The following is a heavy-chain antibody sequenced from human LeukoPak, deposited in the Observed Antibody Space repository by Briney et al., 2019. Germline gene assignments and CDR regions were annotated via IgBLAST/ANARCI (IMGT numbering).Heavy chain of an antibody. CDR1: GYTFTSYG. J-gene: IGHJ6*03. V-gene: IGHV1-18*01. Sequence: ASVKVSCKASGYTFTSYGISWVRQAPGQGLEWMGWISAYNGNTNYAQKLQGRVTMTTDTSTSTAYMELWSLRSDDTAVYYCARDGDIVVVPADNTYYYYYMDVWGKGTTVTVSS. D-gene: IGHD2-2*01. CDR3: ARDGDIVVVPADNTYYYYYMDV. CDR2: ISAYNGNT.